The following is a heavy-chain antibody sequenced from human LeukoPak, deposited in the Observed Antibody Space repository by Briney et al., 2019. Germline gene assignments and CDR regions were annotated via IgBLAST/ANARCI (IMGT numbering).Heavy chain of an antibody. Sequence: ASVKVSCKASGYTFTSYDINWVRQATGQGLEWMGWMNPNSGNTGYAQKFQGRVTMTRNTSISTAYMELSSLRSEDTAVYYCARVGVVVVAANWYFDLWGRGTLVTVSS. D-gene: IGHD2-15*01. CDR3: ARVGVVVVAANWYFDL. CDR2: MNPNSGNT. V-gene: IGHV1-8*01. CDR1: GYTFTSYD. J-gene: IGHJ2*01.